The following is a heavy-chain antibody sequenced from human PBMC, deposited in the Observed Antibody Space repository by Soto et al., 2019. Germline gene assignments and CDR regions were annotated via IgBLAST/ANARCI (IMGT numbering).Heavy chain of an antibody. CDR1: GGSFSGYY. D-gene: IGHD6-13*01. V-gene: IGHV4-34*01. CDR3: ARGRSWYGMDV. Sequence: QVQLQQWGAGLLKPSETLSLTCAVYGGSFSGYYWNWIRQPPGKGLEWIGEINHSGSTNYNPSLKSRVTISVDTSKSQFSLRLSSVTAADTAVYYCARGRSWYGMDVWGQGTTVTVSS. J-gene: IGHJ6*02. CDR2: INHSGST.